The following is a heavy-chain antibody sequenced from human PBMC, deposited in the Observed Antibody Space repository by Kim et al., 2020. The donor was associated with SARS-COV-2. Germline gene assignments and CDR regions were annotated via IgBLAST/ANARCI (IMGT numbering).Heavy chain of an antibody. D-gene: IGHD5-12*01. CDR3: ARESGGRWLQYHLDH. V-gene: IGHV3-7*01. CDR2: IKQDGSEE. J-gene: IGHJ4*02. CDR1: GFPFRNYW. Sequence: GGSLRLSCVGSGFPFRNYWMSWVRQAPGKGLEWVANIKQDGSEEYYVDSVKGRFTISRDNAKNSVYLHMNSLRVDDTAIYYCARESGGRWLQYHLDHWGPGTLVTVSS.